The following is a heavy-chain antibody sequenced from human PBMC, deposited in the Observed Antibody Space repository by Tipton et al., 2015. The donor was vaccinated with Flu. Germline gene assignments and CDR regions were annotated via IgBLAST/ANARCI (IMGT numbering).Heavy chain of an antibody. CDR2: IYTSGST. V-gene: IGHV4-61*02. J-gene: IGHJ3*02. Sequence: LRLSCTVSGGSISSGSYYWSWIRQPAGKGLEWIGRIYTSGSTNYNPSLKSRVTISVDTSKNQFSLKLSSVTAADTAVYYCARGVIYYDSSGPITDAFDIWGKGTMLTVS. CDR1: GGSISSGSYY. CDR3: ARGVIYYDSSGPITDAFDI. D-gene: IGHD3-22*01.